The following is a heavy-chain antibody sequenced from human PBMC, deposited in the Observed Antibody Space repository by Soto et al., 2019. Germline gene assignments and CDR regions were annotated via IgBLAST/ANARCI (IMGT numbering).Heavy chain of an antibody. CDR3: GRVGYCSSTSCYDEGWFDP. J-gene: IGHJ5*02. CDR1: GYTFTSYG. D-gene: IGHD2-2*01. CDR2: ISVYNGNT. V-gene: IGHV1-18*01. Sequence: ASVKVSCKASGYTFTSYGINWVRQAPGQGLEWMGWISVYNGNTNYAQKLQGRVTMTTDTSTSTAYMELRSLRSDDTAVYYCGRVGYCSSTSCYDEGWFDPRGQGTLVTVSS.